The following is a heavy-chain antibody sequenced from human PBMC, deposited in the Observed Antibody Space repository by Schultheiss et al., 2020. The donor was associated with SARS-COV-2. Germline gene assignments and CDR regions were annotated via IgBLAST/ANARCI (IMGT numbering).Heavy chain of an antibody. J-gene: IGHJ3*02. CDR1: GFTFSNAW. CDR2: IKSKTDGGTT. Sequence: GGSLRLSCAVSGFTFSNAWMSWVRQAPGKGLEWVGRIKSKTDGGTTDYAAPVKGRFTISRDDSKNTLYLQMNSLKTEDTAVYYCTTDRPSYCSSTSCYTGGGDAFDIWGQGTMVTVSS. CDR3: TTDRPSYCSSTSCYTGGGDAFDI. V-gene: IGHV3-15*01. D-gene: IGHD2-2*02.